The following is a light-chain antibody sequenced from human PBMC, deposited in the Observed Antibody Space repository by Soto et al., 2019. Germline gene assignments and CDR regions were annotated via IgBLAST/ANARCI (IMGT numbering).Light chain of an antibody. V-gene: IGLV4-69*01. CDR3: QTWGTGIHVV. J-gene: IGLJ2*01. Sequence: QLVLTQSPSASASLGASVKLTCTLSSGHSSYAIAWHQQQQEKGPRYLMKLNSDGSHSKGDGIPARFSGSSSGAERYLSISSLQSEDEADYYCQTWGTGIHVVFGGGTKLTVL. CDR1: SGHSSYA. CDR2: LNSDGSH.